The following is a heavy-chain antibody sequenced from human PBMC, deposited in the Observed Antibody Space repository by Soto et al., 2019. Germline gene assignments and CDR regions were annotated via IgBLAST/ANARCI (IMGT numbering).Heavy chain of an antibody. Sequence: QTLSLTCALSGDRVSSNNAALNWIRQSPSRGLEWLGRTYYRSKWYNHYAVSVKSRITVNPDTSKNQFSLQLNSVTPEDTALYFCARSGPGGYIDHWGQGTLVTVSS. J-gene: IGHJ4*02. CDR2: TYYRSKWYN. D-gene: IGHD3-22*01. CDR3: ARSGPGGYIDH. CDR1: GDRVSSNNAA. V-gene: IGHV6-1*01.